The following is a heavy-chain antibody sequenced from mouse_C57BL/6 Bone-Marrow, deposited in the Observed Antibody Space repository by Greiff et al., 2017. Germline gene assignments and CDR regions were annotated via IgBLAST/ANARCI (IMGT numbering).Heavy chain of an antibody. J-gene: IGHJ3*01. D-gene: IGHD3-2*02. CDR1: GYTFTSYW. V-gene: IGHV1-55*01. CDR2: IYPGSGCT. CDR3: ARRGSGHGFAD. Sequence: QVQLQQPGAELVKPGASVKMSCKASGYTFTSYWITWVKQRPGQGLEWIGDIYPGSGCTNYNEKFKSKATLTVDKSSSTAYMQLSSLTSEDSAVYYCARRGSGHGFADWGQGTLVTVSA.